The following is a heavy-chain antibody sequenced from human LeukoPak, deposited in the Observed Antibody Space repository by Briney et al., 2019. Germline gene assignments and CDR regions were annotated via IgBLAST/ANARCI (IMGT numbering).Heavy chain of an antibody. J-gene: IGHJ6*02. V-gene: IGHV4-30-2*01. CDR3: ARDRRRLGLCMDV. D-gene: IGHD1-7*01. CDR1: GGSISSGGYY. CDR2: IYHSGST. Sequence: PSETLSLTCTVSGGSISSGGYYWSWIRQPPGKGLEWIGYIYHSGSTYYNPSLKSRVTISVDRSKNQFSLKLSSVTAADTAVYYCARDRRRLGLCMDVWGQGTTVTVSS.